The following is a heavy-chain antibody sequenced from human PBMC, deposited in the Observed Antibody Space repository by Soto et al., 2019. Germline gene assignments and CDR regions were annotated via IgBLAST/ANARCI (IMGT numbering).Heavy chain of an antibody. CDR3: ARESVGAPYFYL. Sequence: EVQLVESGGGLVKPGGSLRLSCAASGFTFSSYSMNWVRQAPGKGLEWVSSISSSSSYIYYADSVKGRFTISRDNAKNSLYLQMNSLRAEDTAVYYCARESVGAPYFYLWGRGTLVTVSS. D-gene: IGHD2-15*01. V-gene: IGHV3-21*01. CDR1: GFTFSSYS. J-gene: IGHJ2*01. CDR2: ISSSSSYI.